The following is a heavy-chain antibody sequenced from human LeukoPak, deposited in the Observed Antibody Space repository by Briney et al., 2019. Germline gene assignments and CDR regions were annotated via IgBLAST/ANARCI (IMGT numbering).Heavy chain of an antibody. CDR1: GFTFSDYY. D-gene: IGHD3-22*01. Sequence: PGGSLRLSCAASGFTFSDYYMSWIRQAPGKGLEWVSYISSSGSTIYYADSVKGRFTISRDNAENSLYLQMSSLRAEDTAVYYCAREVPDSSAYYYFDYWGQGTLVTVSS. CDR3: AREVPDSSAYYYFDY. J-gene: IGHJ4*02. V-gene: IGHV3-11*04. CDR2: ISSSGSTI.